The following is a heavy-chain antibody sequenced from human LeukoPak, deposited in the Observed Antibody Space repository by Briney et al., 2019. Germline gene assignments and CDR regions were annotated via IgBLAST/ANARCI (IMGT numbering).Heavy chain of an antibody. J-gene: IGHJ4*02. D-gene: IGHD3-16*02. CDR1: GFTFSKYA. V-gene: IGHV3-30*18. Sequence: PGGSLRLSCAASGFTFSKYAMHWVRQAPGKGLEWVAVISYDGSNKYYADSVKGRFTISRDNSKNTLYLQMNSLRADDAAMYYCAKVIVGWLLDYWGQGTLVTVSS. CDR2: ISYDGSNK. CDR3: AKVIVGWLLDY.